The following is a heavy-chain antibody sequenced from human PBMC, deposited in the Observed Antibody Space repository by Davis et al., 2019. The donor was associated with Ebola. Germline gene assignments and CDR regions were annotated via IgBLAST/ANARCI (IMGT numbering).Heavy chain of an antibody. CDR1: GYTFTRYG. CDR2: ISAYNGNT. Sequence: AASVKVSCKASGYTFTRYGISWVRHALGQGLEWMGWISAYNGNTNYAHNLQGRVTMTTHTSTSTAYMEVRSLRYDDTAVYYCARAVTMVLPSGWFDPWGQGTLVTVSS. D-gene: IGHD3-10*01. J-gene: IGHJ5*02. V-gene: IGHV1-18*01. CDR3: ARAVTMVLPSGWFDP.